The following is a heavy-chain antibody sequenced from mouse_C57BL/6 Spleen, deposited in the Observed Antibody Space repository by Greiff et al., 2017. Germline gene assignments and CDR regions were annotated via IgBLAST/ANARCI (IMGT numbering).Heavy chain of an antibody. Sequence: EVKVVESGGDLVKPGGSLKLSCAASGFTFSSYGMSWVRQTPDKRLEWVATISSGGSYTYYPDSVKGRFTISRDNAKNTLYLQMSSLKSEDTAMYYCARRDYGAGFAYWGQGTLVAVSA. J-gene: IGHJ3*01. D-gene: IGHD1-1*01. CDR2: ISSGGSYT. CDR1: GFTFSSYG. V-gene: IGHV5-6*02. CDR3: ARRDYGAGFAY.